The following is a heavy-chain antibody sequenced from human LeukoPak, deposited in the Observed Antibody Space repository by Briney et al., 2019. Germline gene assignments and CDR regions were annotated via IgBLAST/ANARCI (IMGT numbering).Heavy chain of an antibody. Sequence: SETLSLTCTVSGGSISSYYWSWIRQPPGKGLEWIGYIYYSGSTKYNPSLKSRVTISADTSKNQFSLKLSPVTAADTAVYYCARDGDSSGPYYYFDYWGQGTLVTVSS. CDR3: ARDGDSSGPYYYFDY. CDR2: IYYSGST. CDR1: GGSISSYY. V-gene: IGHV4-59*01. D-gene: IGHD3-22*01. J-gene: IGHJ4*02.